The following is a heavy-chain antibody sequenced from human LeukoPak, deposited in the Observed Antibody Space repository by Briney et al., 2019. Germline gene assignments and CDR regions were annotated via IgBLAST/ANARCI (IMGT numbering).Heavy chain of an antibody. Sequence: ATVKVSCKASGYTFTTYPINWVRQAPGQGLEWMGWIDTNTGSPTYAQGLTGRFVFSLDTSVSTAFLQINSLEAEDAALYFCVGGIDTTGYFNYWGQGTLVTVSS. CDR2: IDTNTGSP. V-gene: IGHV7-4-1*02. CDR3: VGGIDTTGYFNY. CDR1: GYTFTTYP. J-gene: IGHJ4*02. D-gene: IGHD3-22*01.